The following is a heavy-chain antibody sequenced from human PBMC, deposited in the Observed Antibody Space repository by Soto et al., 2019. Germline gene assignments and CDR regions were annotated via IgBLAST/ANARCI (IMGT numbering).Heavy chain of an antibody. J-gene: IGHJ4*02. Sequence: GGSLRLSCAASGFTFSSYGMHWVRQAPGKGLEWVAVIWYDGSNKYYADSVRGRFIISRDNAENALYLQMNSLRADDTAVYYCARDRADIVTNYHPMFDYWGQGTLVTVS. CDR3: ARDRADIVTNYHPMFDY. CDR1: GFTFSSYG. V-gene: IGHV3-33*01. D-gene: IGHD1-26*01. CDR2: IWYDGSNK.